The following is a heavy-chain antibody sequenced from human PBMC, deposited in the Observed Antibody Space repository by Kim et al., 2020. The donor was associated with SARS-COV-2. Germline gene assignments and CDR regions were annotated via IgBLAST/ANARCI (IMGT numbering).Heavy chain of an antibody. D-gene: IGHD3-22*01. V-gene: IGHV3-66*02. Sequence: GGSLRLSCAASGFTVSSNYMSWVRQAPGKGLEWVSVIYSGGSTYYADSVKGRFTISRDNSKNTLYLQMNSLRAEDTAVYYCARDLTPRGSGYYLHDAFDIWGQGTMVTVSS. CDR3: ARDLTPRGSGYYLHDAFDI. CDR2: IYSGGST. J-gene: IGHJ3*02. CDR1: GFTVSSNY.